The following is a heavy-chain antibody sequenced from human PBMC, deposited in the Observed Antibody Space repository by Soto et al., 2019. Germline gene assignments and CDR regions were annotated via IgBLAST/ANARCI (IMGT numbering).Heavy chain of an antibody. V-gene: IGHV3-23*01. J-gene: IGHJ4*02. D-gene: IGHD3-3*01. CDR1: GFTFSSYA. Sequence: GGSLRLSCAASGFTFSSYAMSGVRQAPGKGLEWVSAISGSGGSTYYADSVKGRFTISRDNSKNTLYLQMNSLRAEDTAVYYCAKLKYDFWSGPMLYYFDYWGQGTLVTVSS. CDR2: ISGSGGST. CDR3: AKLKYDFWSGPMLYYFDY.